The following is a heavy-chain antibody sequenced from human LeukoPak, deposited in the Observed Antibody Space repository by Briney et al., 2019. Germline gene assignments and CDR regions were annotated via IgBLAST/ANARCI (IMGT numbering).Heavy chain of an antibody. CDR1: GYSFTSYW. CDR3: ARRPRGLLWFGELPEGYYFDY. CDR2: IYPGDSDT. D-gene: IGHD3-10*01. V-gene: IGHV5-51*01. J-gene: IGHJ4*02. Sequence: GAYLQISCKGSGYSFTSYWIGWVRRMPGEGLVWLGIIYPGDSDTCYNPSFQGQVTISADKSISNAYLQWSSLKASDTAMYYCARRPRGLLWFGELPEGYYFDYWGQGTLVTVSS.